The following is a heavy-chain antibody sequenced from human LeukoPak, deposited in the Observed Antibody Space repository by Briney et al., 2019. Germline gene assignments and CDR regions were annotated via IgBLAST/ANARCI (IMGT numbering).Heavy chain of an antibody. CDR3: ARALHPEYGSGSYYNSSLWFDP. J-gene: IGHJ5*02. D-gene: IGHD3-10*01. CDR1: GGSISSCSYH. Sequence: SETLSLTCTVSGGSISSCSYHWIWIRQPAGKGLEWIGRIYTSGSTNYNPSLKSRVTISVDTSKNQFSLKLSSVTAADTAVYYCARALHPEYGSGSYYNSSLWFDPWGQGTLVTVSS. CDR2: IYTSGST. V-gene: IGHV4-61*02.